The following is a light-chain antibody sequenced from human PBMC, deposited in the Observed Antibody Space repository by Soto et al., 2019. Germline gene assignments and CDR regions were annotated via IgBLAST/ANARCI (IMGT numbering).Light chain of an antibody. CDR2: EVS. V-gene: IGLV2-8*01. J-gene: IGLJ1*01. CDR3: NSYVGNNNFV. Sequence: QSALTQPPSASGSPGQSVTISCTGTSSDVGGYNYVSWYQQHPGTAPKLMIYEVSKRPSGVPDRFSGSKSGNTASLTVSGLQAEDEADYYCNSYVGNNNFVFGTGTKVTVL. CDR1: SSDVGGYNY.